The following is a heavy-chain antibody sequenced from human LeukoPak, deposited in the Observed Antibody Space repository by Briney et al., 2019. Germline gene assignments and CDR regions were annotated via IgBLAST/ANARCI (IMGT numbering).Heavy chain of an antibody. Sequence: GGSLRLSCAASGFTFSSYSMNWVRQAPGKGLEWVSSTSSSSSYIYYADSVKGRFTISRDNAKNSLYLQMNSLRAEDTAVYYCAIAFLAAAGDAFDIWGQGTMVTVSS. J-gene: IGHJ3*02. CDR3: AIAFLAAAGDAFDI. CDR1: GFTFSSYS. V-gene: IGHV3-21*01. CDR2: TSSSSSYI. D-gene: IGHD6-13*01.